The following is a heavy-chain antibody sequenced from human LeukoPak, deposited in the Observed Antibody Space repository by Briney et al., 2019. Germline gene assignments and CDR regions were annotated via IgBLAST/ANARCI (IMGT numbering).Heavy chain of an antibody. CDR3: ARSGDYYYGMDV. D-gene: IGHD4-17*01. Sequence: GEPLKISCKGSGYSFTSYWISWVRQMPGKGLEWMGRIDPSDSYTNYSPSFQDHVTISADKPISTAYLQWSSLKASDTAMYYCARSGDYYYGMDVWGKGTTVTVSS. CDR1: GYSFTSYW. CDR2: IDPSDSYT. J-gene: IGHJ6*04. V-gene: IGHV5-10-1*01.